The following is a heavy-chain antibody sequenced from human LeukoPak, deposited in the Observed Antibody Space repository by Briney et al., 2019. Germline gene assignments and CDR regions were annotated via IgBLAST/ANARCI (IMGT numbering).Heavy chain of an antibody. CDR3: ARDRGGTNGHYYYMDV. D-gene: IGHD1-26*01. CDR2: INPNSGGT. J-gene: IGHJ6*03. V-gene: IGHV1-2*02. Sequence: ASVKVSCKASGYTFTGYYMHWVRQAPGQGREWMGWINPNSGGTNYAQKFQGRVTMSRDTSINTVYMDLNGLKTDDTAVYYCARDRGGTNGHYYYMDVWGTGTTVTVSS. CDR1: GYTFTGYY.